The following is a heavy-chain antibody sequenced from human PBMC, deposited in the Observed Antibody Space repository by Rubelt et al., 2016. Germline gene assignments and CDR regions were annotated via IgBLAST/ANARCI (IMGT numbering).Heavy chain of an antibody. CDR2: IHHSGDT. J-gene: IGHJ4*02. D-gene: IGHD4-17*01. CDR3: ARRAVTTGLSF. Sequence: GLVKPSETLSLTCTVSGYSISTYYWGWIRQPPGKALEWIGVIHHSGDTTYNPSLKSRVTISVDTSKNQFSLKLRSVTAADTACYYCARRAVTTGLSFWSQGSLVTVSS. V-gene: IGHV4-38-2*02. CDR1: GYSISTYY.